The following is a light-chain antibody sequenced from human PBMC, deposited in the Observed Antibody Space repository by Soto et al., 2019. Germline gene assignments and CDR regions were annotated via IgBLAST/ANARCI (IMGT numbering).Light chain of an antibody. J-gene: IGKJ1*01. CDR3: QQRSNWHLT. CDR2: DAS. Sequence: EIVLTQSPATLSLSPGERATLSCRASQSVSSYFAWYQQKPGQAPRLLIYDASNRATGIPARFSGSGSGTDFTLTISRLEPEDFAVYYCQQRSNWHLTFGQGTKVEIK. CDR1: QSVSSY. V-gene: IGKV3-11*01.